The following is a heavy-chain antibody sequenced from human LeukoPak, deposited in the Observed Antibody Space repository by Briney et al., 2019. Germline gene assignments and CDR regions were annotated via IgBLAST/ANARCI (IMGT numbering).Heavy chain of an antibody. D-gene: IGHD3-22*01. CDR3: ARDSKTYDGSGYYHDS. CDR2: IYTSGST. V-gene: IGHV4-4*07. CDR1: GGSIYNYY. J-gene: IGHJ4*02. Sequence: PSETLSLTCTVSGGSIYNYYWSWIRQPAGKGLEWIGRIYTSGSTDYSPSLKSRVTLSLDTSKNQFSLNLYSVTAADTAVYFCARDSKTYDGSGYYHDSWGQGTLVTVSS.